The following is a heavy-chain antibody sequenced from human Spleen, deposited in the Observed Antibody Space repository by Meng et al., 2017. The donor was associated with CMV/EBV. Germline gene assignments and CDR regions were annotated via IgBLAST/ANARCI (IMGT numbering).Heavy chain of an antibody. D-gene: IGHD3-3*01. CDR3: ARETYYDFWSGSSPTSPLYYAMDV. V-gene: IGHV3-21*01. J-gene: IGHJ6*02. CDR2: ISSSSSYI. CDR1: GFTFSNYV. Sequence: GGPLRLSCAASGFTFSNYVMNWVRQAPGKGLEWVSSISSSSSYIYYAGSVKGRFTISRDNAKISLFLQMNSLRVEDTGVYYCARETYYDFWSGSSPTSPLYYAMDVWGQGTTVTVSS.